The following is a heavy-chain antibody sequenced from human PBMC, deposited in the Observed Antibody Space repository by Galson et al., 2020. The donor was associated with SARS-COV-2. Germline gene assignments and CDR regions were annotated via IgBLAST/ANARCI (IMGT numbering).Heavy chain of an antibody. D-gene: IGHD6-6*01. CDR3: ARAGSSSPHPPYYFDY. Sequence: SETLSLTCTVSGGSISSSSYYWGWIRQPPGKGLEWIGSIYYSGSTYYNPSLKSRVTISVDTSKNQFSLKLSSVTAADTAVYYCARAGSSSPHPPYYFDYWGQGTLVTVSS. CDR1: GGSISSSSYY. J-gene: IGHJ4*02. V-gene: IGHV4-39*07. CDR2: IYYSGST.